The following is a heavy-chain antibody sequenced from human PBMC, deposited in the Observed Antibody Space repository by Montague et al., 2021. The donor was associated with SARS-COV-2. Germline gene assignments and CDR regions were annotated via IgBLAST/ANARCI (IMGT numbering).Heavy chain of an antibody. V-gene: IGHV4-61*02. CDR3: ARGCSGGSCYPNPFST. CDR2: IYTSGST. CDR1: GGSISSVSYY. Sequence: TLSLTCTVSGGSISSVSYYWSWIRQPAGKGLEWIGRIYTSGSTNYTPSLKSRVTISVDTSKNQFSLKLSSVTAADTAVYYCARGCSGGSCYPNPFSTWGQGTLVTVSS. D-gene: IGHD2-15*01. J-gene: IGHJ5*02.